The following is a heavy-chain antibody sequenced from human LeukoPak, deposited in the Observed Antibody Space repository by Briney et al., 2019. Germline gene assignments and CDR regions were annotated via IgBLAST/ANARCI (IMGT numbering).Heavy chain of an antibody. D-gene: IGHD3-22*01. CDR2: ISDDGNDQ. CDR3: AKDWGQDSSGYSYLVLDS. CDR1: GFIFSSFG. Sequence: GGSLRLSCATSGFIFSSFGMHWVRQAPGTRLEWLTLISDDGNDQYYIDSVRGRFTISRDNSNSTLYLQMNSLRPEDSAVYYCAKDWGQDSSGYSYLVLDSWGQGTLVTVSS. J-gene: IGHJ4*02. V-gene: IGHV3-30*02.